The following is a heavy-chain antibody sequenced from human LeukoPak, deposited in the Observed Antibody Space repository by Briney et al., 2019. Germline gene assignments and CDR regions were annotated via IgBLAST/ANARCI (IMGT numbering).Heavy chain of an antibody. V-gene: IGHV3-48*02. CDR1: GFTLSSFG. CDR3: ARGATYYYDSSGYLLFDY. D-gene: IGHD3-22*01. J-gene: IGHJ4*02. Sequence: GGSLRLSCVASGFTLSSFGMNWVRQAPGKGLEWVSYISSSGSTIYYADSVKGRFTISRDKAKNSLFLQMSSLRDEDTAVYYCARGATYYYDSSGYLLFDYWGQGTLVTVSS. CDR2: ISSSGSTI.